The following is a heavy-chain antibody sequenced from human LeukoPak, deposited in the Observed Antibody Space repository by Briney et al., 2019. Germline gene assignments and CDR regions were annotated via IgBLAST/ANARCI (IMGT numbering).Heavy chain of an antibody. CDR3: AKDYYDSSGYYYGSDY. CDR1: GFTFTNYA. D-gene: IGHD3-22*01. CDR2: IDGTGDST. J-gene: IGHJ4*02. Sequence: PGGSLRLSCAASGFTFTNYAMNWVRQAPGKGLEWVSAIDGTGDSTYHADSVKGRFTISRDNSKNALFLQMNSLRAEDTAIYYCAKDYYDSSGYYYGSDYWGQGTLVTVSS. V-gene: IGHV3-23*01.